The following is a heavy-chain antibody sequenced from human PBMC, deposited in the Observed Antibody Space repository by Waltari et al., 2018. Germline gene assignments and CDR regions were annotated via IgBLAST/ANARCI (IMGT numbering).Heavy chain of an antibody. CDR2: TWYDGNDE. D-gene: IGHD1-26*01. Sequence: QVQLVESGGGAVQPGRTLRLSLAASGLSFRSYGMHWVRQAPGKGLEWVAVTWYDGNDEYYAESVRGRFTISRDNSKSMLFLQMNSLRVEDTALYYCARGTIVQPPDYWGQGTLVTVSS. J-gene: IGHJ4*02. V-gene: IGHV3-33*01. CDR3: ARGTIVQPPDY. CDR1: GLSFRSYG.